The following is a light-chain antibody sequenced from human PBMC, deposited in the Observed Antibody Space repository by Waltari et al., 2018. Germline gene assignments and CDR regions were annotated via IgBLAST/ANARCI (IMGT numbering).Light chain of an antibody. Sequence: DTVMTQSPLSLTVTPGEPPPIPCRFSQSLLHSNGYNYLDWYLQKPGQPPQLLIYLGSDRASGVPDRFSGSGSGTDFTLKISSVEAEDIGVYYCMQALHTPPAFGQGTRVEI. CDR3: MQALHTPPA. CDR2: LGS. J-gene: IGKJ1*01. V-gene: IGKV2-28*01. CDR1: QSLLHSNGYNY.